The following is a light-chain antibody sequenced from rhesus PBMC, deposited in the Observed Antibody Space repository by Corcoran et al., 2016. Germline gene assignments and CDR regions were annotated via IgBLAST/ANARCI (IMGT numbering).Light chain of an antibody. CDR2: AAT. CDR3: KQYKSFPPWT. J-gene: IGKJ1*01. Sequence: DIQMTQSPSSLSASVGDTVTITCRASQGISSSLNWFQQKPGKAPKLLIYAATTLQSGVPSRFSGSGSGTDFTLTIRRLQPEDFATYYCKQYKSFPPWTFGQGTTVEIK. V-gene: IGKV1-28*02. CDR1: QGISSS.